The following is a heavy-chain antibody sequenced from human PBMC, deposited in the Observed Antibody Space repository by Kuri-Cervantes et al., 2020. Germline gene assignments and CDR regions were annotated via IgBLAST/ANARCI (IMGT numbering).Heavy chain of an antibody. D-gene: IGHD3-3*01. J-gene: IGHJ6*02. CDR1: GFTFSSYA. Sequence: LSLTCAASGFTFSSYAMHWVRQAPGKGLEWVAVISYDGSNKYYADSVKGRFTISRDNSKNTLYLQMNSLRAEDTAVYYCARDGRFLEWGNQGIMGVWGQGTTVTVSS. CDR2: ISYDGSNK. V-gene: IGHV3-30-3*01. CDR3: ARDGRFLEWGNQGIMGV.